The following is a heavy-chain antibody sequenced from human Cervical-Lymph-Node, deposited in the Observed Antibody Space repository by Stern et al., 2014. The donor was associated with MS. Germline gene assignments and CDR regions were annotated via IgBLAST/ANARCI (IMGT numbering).Heavy chain of an antibody. Sequence: EVQLVQSGGGVVEPGGSLRLSCAASGFTLDDYAMHWVRQIPGKGLDWVSGISWNSGKIAYADAVKGRFTVSRDNANNSLYLRMNSLRTEDTAFYYCARAYSSGWPNWFDPWGQGILVTVSS. D-gene: IGHD6-19*01. CDR1: GFTLDDYA. CDR3: ARAYSSGWPNWFDP. J-gene: IGHJ5*02. V-gene: IGHV3-9*01. CDR2: ISWNSGKI.